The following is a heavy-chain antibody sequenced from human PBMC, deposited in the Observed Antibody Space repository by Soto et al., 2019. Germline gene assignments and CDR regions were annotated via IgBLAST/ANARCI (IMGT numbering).Heavy chain of an antibody. V-gene: IGHV3-11*01. D-gene: IGHD2-15*01. CDR3: ARAQPGYCSGGSCYSSYYYYYMDV. Sequence: PGGSLRLSCAASGFTFSDYYMSWIRQAPGKRLEWVSYISSSGSTIYYADSVKGRFTISRDNAKNSLYLQMNSLRAEDTAVYYCARAQPGYCSGGSCYSSYYYYYMDVWGKGTTVTVSS. J-gene: IGHJ6*03. CDR2: ISSSGSTI. CDR1: GFTFSDYY.